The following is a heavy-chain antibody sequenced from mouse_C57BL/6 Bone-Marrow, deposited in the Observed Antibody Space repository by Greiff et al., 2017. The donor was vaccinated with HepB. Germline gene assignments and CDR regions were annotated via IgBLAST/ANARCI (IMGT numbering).Heavy chain of an antibody. CDR2: INPSNGGT. D-gene: IGHD1-1*01. V-gene: IGHV1-53*01. J-gene: IGHJ2*01. CDR3: ARGYYGSSPAYFDY. CDR1: GYTFTSYW. Sequence: LVESGTELVKPGASVKLSCKASGYTFTSYWMHWVKQRPGQGLEWIGNINPSNGGTNYNEKFKSKATLTVDKSSSTAYMQLSSLTSEDSAVYYCARGYYGSSPAYFDYWGQGTTLTVSS.